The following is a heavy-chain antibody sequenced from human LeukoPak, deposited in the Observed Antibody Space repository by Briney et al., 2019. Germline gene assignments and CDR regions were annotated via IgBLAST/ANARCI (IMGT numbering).Heavy chain of an antibody. V-gene: IGHV4-59*10. D-gene: IGHD2-21*01. CDR1: GGSFSGYY. CDR2: IYTSGST. CDR3: ARVGEKLSYYYFDY. Sequence: PSETLSLTCAVYGGSFSGYYWSWIRQPAGKGLEWIGRIYTSGSTNYNPSLKSRVTMSVDTSKNQFSLKLYSVTAADTAVYYCARVGEKLSYYYFDYWGQGTLVTVSS. J-gene: IGHJ4*02.